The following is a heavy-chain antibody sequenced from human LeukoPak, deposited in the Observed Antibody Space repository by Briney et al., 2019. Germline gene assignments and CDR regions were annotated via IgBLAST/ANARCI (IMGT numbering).Heavy chain of an antibody. J-gene: IGHJ6*03. CDR2: ISYDGSNK. CDR1: GFTLNNYT. V-gene: IGHV3-30*04. Sequence: PGGSLRLSCAASGFTLNNYTMHWVRQAPGKGLEWVAFISYDGSNKYYADSVKGRFTISRDNSKNTLYLQMNSLRVDDTAVYYCARGGLVPDYYFYMDVWGKGTTVTVSS. CDR3: ARGGLVPDYYFYMDV.